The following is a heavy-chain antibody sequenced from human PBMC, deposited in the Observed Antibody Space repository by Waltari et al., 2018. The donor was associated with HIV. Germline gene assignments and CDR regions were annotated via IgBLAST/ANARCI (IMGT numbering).Heavy chain of an antibody. D-gene: IGHD6-19*01. CDR2: IYYTGST. Sequence: QVQLQESGPGLVKPSETLSPPCTVSGGSISNYYWSWIRQPPGKGLEWIGYIYYTGSTNYNPSLKSRVTISVDTSKNQFSLKLSSVTAADTAVYYCAREASSGLFDYWGQGTLVTVSS. J-gene: IGHJ4*02. CDR3: AREASSGLFDY. V-gene: IGHV4-59*01. CDR1: GGSISNYY.